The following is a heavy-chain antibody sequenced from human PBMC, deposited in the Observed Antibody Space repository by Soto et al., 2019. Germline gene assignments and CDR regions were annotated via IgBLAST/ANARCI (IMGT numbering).Heavy chain of an antibody. D-gene: IGHD3-22*01. J-gene: IGHJ3*02. V-gene: IGHV3-30*18. Sequence: TGGSLRLSCAASGFTFSSYGMHWVRQAPGKGLEWVAVISYDGSNKYYADSVKGRFTISRDNSKNTLYLQMNSLRAEDTAVYYCAKAGYYYDSSGPLGAFDIWGQGTMVTVSS. CDR2: ISYDGSNK. CDR3: AKAGYYYDSSGPLGAFDI. CDR1: GFTFSSYG.